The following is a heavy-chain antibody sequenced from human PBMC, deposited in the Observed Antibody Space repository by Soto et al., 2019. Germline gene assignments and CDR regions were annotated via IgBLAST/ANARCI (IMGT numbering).Heavy chain of an antibody. CDR2: ISGSGGIT. V-gene: IGHV3-23*01. CDR3: AKANHYYYFDY. J-gene: IGHJ4*02. CDR1: GLSFSTYA. D-gene: IGHD1-26*01. Sequence: RRALRLSCAASGLSFSTYAMIWFRQAPGKGLEWVSGISGSGGITNYADSVKCRFTISRDNSKNTLYLQMNSLRAEDTAVYYCAKANHYYYFDYWGQGTLVTVSS.